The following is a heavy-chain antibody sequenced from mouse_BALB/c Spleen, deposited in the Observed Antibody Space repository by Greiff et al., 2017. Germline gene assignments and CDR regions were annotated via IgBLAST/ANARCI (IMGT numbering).Heavy chain of an antibody. J-gene: IGHJ2*01. Sequence: EVQLVESGGGLVKPGGSLKLSCAASGFTFSSYAMSWVRQSPEKRLEWVAEISSGGSYTYYPDTVTGRFTISRDNAKNTLYLEMSSLRSEDTAMYYCARDRDGFYFDYWGQGTTLTVSS. CDR3: ARDRDGFYFDY. CDR2: ISSGGSYT. CDR1: GFTFSSYA. D-gene: IGHD2-3*01. V-gene: IGHV5-9-4*01.